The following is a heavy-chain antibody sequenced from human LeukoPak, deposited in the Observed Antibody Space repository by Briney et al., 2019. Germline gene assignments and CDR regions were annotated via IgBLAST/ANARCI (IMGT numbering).Heavy chain of an antibody. CDR3: ASFYCRNSDCYGGYYYMDV. CDR2: IIPIFRTT. D-gene: IGHD2-21*02. CDR1: GGTFSTYA. V-gene: IGHV1-69*01. Sequence: SVKVSCEASGGTFSTYAISWVRQAPGQGLEWMGGIIPIFRTTNYAQKFQGRVTITADESTSTAYMELSSLRSDDTAVYFCASFYCRNSDCYGGYYYMDVWGKGTTVTVSS. J-gene: IGHJ6*03.